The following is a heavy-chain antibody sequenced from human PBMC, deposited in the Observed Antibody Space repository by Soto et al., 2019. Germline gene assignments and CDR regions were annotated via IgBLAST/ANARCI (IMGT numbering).Heavy chain of an antibody. CDR1: GGSIISGSYH. V-gene: IGHV4-31*03. CDR2: IYNSGST. D-gene: IGHD3-22*01. Sequence: PSATLSLTCTVSGGSIISGSYHWSWIRQYPGKGLEWIGYIYNSGSTYYNPSLKSRVTISVDTSKNQFSLKLSSVTAADTAVYYCARAPNYYDSSGYSYYFDYWGQGTQVTVSS. CDR3: ARAPNYYDSSGYSYYFDY. J-gene: IGHJ4*02.